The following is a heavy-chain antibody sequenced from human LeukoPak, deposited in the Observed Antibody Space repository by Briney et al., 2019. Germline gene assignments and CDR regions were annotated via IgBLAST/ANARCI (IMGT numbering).Heavy chain of an antibody. CDR3: ARDNSCSSSSCGNSYMDV. CDR2: INPNSGGT. D-gene: IGHD2-2*01. J-gene: IGHJ6*03. Sequence: ASVKVSCKASGYTFTGYYIHWVRQAPGQGREWMGWINPNSGGTNYAQKLQGRVTMTSDTSISTAYMELSGLRSDDTALYYCARDNSCSSSSCGNSYMDVWGKGTTVTVSS. CDR1: GYTFTGYY. V-gene: IGHV1-2*02.